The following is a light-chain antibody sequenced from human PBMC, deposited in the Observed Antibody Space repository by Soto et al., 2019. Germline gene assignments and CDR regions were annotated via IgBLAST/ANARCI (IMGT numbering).Light chain of an antibody. CDR2: GAS. Sequence: DIQMTQSPSSLSASVGDRVTITCRASQDIKNYLVWFQQKPGRAPQSLISGASTLQSGVPSKFSGSGSGTDFTLNISSLQPEDFATYYCQQSYVYPYTFGQGTKLEIK. J-gene: IGKJ2*01. CDR1: QDIKNY. V-gene: IGKV1-16*02. CDR3: QQSYVYPYT.